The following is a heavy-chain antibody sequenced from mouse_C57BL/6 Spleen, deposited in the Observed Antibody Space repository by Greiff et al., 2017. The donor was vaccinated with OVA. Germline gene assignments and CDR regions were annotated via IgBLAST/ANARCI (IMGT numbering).Heavy chain of an antibody. Sequence: EVMLVESGEGLVKPGGSLKLSCAASGFTCSSYAMAGVRQTPEKRLEWVAYISSGGDYIYYADTVKGRFTISRDNARNTLYLQMSSLKSEDTAMYYCTRGNYYDYDGLDYWGQGTTLTVSS. J-gene: IGHJ2*01. CDR2: ISSGGDYI. D-gene: IGHD2-4*01. CDR1: GFTCSSYA. CDR3: TRGNYYDYDGLDY. V-gene: IGHV5-9-1*02.